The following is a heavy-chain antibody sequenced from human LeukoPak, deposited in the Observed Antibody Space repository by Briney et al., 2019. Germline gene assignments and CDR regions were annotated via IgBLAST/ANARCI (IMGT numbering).Heavy chain of an antibody. CDR3: AKEDDFWSGYDAFDI. V-gene: IGHV3-33*06. D-gene: IGHD3-3*01. Sequence: PGRSLRLSCAASGFTFSSYGMHWVRQAPGKGLEWVAVIWYDGSNKYYADSVKGRFTISRDNSKNTLYLQMNSPRAEDTAVYYCAKEDDFWSGYDAFDIWGQGTMVTVSS. CDR2: IWYDGSNK. CDR1: GFTFSSYG. J-gene: IGHJ3*02.